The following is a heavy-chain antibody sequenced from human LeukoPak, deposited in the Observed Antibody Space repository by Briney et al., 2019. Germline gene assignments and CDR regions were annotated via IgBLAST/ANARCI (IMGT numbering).Heavy chain of an antibody. Sequence: GGSLRLSCAASGFTFSSYGMHWVRQAPGKGLEWVAVISYDGSNKYYADSVKGRFTISRDNSKNTLYLQMNSLRAEDTAVYYCANLGSRDAFDIWGQGAMVTVSS. CDR3: ANLGSRDAFDI. J-gene: IGHJ3*02. CDR1: GFTFSSYG. CDR2: ISYDGSNK. V-gene: IGHV3-30*18. D-gene: IGHD7-27*01.